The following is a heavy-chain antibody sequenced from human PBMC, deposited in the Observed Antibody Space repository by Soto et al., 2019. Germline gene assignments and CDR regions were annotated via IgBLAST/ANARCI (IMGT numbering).Heavy chain of an antibody. D-gene: IGHD3-16*01. CDR1: GGTFSTYI. CDR2: IIPIPDIT. V-gene: IGHV1-69*08. CDR3: ARDRITTRGEAFDL. Sequence: QVQLVQSGAEVRKPGSSVKVSCKAPGGTFSTYIISWVRQAPGQGLEWMGRIIPIPDITNYAQKFQGRVTITADRSTSTAYMELTSLKSEDTAVYYCARDRITTRGEAFDLWGQGTLVTVSS. J-gene: IGHJ3*01.